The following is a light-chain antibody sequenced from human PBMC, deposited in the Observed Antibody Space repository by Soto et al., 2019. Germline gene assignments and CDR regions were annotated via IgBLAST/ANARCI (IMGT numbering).Light chain of an antibody. V-gene: IGKV3-11*01. CDR3: QQRSNWPPT. Sequence: EIVLTQSPATLSLSTGNRATLSCRARQSVRGYLAWYQQKPGQAPRLLIYDASNRATVIPARFSGSGSGTDFTLSITSLDPEDFAVYYCQQRSNWPPTFGGGTKAEI. CDR2: DAS. J-gene: IGKJ4*01. CDR1: QSVRGY.